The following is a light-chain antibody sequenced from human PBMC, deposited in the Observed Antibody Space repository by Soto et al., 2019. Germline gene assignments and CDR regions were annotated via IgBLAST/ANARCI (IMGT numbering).Light chain of an antibody. CDR1: SSNIGSNY. J-gene: IGLJ1*01. V-gene: IGLV1-47*01. CDR3: AAWDDSLSGPSYV. Sequence: SVLTQPPSASGTPGQRVTISCSGSSSNIGSNYVYWYQQLPGTAPKLLIYRNNQRPSGVPDRFYGSKSGTSASLANSELRSEDEADYYCAAWDDSLSGPSYVFGTGTKVTVL. CDR2: RNN.